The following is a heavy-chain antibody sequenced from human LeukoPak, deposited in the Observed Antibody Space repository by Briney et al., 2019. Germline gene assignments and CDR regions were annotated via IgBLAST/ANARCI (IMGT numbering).Heavy chain of an antibody. D-gene: IGHD3-10*01. CDR3: ARRSGSGSYYDFDY. CDR1: GGTFSIYA. CDR2: IIPIFGTA. Sequence: ASVKVSCKASGGTFSIYAISWVRQAPGQGLEWMGGIIPIFGTANYAQKFQGRVTITADESTSTAYMELSSLRSEDTAVYYCARRSGSGSYYDFDYWGQGTLVTVSS. V-gene: IGHV1-69*13. J-gene: IGHJ4*02.